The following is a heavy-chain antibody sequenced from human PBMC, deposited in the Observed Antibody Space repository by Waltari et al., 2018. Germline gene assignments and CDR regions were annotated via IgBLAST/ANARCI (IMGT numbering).Heavy chain of an antibody. CDR2: IRRQPYNYAT. Sequence: EVQVVESGGGLVQPGGSLKLSCATSGFSLRGPTIHWVRQTSGKGLEWVGRIRRQPYNYATAYSASVKGRFTISRDDSKNTAYLQMNNLMTEDTAVYYCSGGEVTGTDFWGQGTLVTVSS. D-gene: IGHD6-19*01. J-gene: IGHJ4*02. CDR3: SGGEVTGTDF. V-gene: IGHV3-73*01. CDR1: GFSLRGPT.